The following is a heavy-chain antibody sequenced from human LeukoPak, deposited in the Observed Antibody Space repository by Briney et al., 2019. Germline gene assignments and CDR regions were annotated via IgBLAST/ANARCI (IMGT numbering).Heavy chain of an antibody. V-gene: IGHV4-59*08. CDR2: IYYSGST. CDR3: ARLAIYTSGSGSYYWFDP. J-gene: IGHJ5*02. D-gene: IGHD3-10*01. Sequence: PWETLSLTCTASGGSISSYYLSWIRQPPGKGLEWIGYIYYSGSTNYNPSLKRRVTISVDTSKNQFSLKLSSVTAADTAVYYCARLAIYTSGSGSYYWFDPWGQGTLVTVSS. CDR1: GGSISSYY.